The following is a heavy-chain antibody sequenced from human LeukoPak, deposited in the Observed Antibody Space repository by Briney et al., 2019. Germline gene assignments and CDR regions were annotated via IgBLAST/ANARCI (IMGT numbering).Heavy chain of an antibody. CDR3: ARGGKSYYYDSSGHYQPPHFDY. CDR2: INPSGGST. CDR1: GYTFTSYY. D-gene: IGHD3-22*01. J-gene: IGHJ4*02. Sequence: ASVKVSCKASGYTFTSYYMHWVRQAPGQGLEWMGIINPSGGSTSYAQKFQGRVTMTRDTSTSTVYMELSSLRSEDTAVYCCARGGKSYYYDSSGHYQPPHFDYWGQGTLVTVSS. V-gene: IGHV1-46*01.